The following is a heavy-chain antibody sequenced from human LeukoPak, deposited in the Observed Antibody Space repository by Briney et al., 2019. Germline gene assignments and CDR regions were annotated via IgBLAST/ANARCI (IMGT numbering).Heavy chain of an antibody. D-gene: IGHD5-12*01. CDR1: GFTFSSYW. J-gene: IGHJ4*02. Sequence: GGSLRLSCAASGFTFSSYWMSWVRQAPGEGLEWVANIKQDGSEKYYVDSVKGRFTISRDNAKNSLYLQMNSLRAEDTAVYYCARVGGSYSGYVIDYWGQGTLVTVSS. V-gene: IGHV3-7*01. CDR3: ARVGGSYSGYVIDY. CDR2: IKQDGSEK.